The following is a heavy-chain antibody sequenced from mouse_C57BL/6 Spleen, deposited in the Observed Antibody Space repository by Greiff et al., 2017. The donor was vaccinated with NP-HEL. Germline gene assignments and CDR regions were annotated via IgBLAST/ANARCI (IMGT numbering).Heavy chain of an antibody. D-gene: IGHD2-4*01. J-gene: IGHJ4*01. CDR1: GFSFTSYA. V-gene: IGHV2-9-1*01. Sequence: VKVVESGPGLVAPSQSLSITCTVSGFSFTSYAISWVRQPPGKGLEWLGVIWPGGGTNSNSALTSRLSIRKDNSQSQVFLKMNSLQTDDTARYYCARVYYDYDDYWGQGTSVTVSS. CDR3: ARVYYDYDDY. CDR2: IWPGGGT.